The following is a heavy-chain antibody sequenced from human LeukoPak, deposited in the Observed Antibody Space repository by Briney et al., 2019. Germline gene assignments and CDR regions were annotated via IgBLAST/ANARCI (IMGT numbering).Heavy chain of an antibody. Sequence: GGSLRLSCTTSGFNFGDYAMSWFRQAPAKGLEGVGFITNKAFGGTAEYAASVKGRFTISRDDSRSIAYLQMDNLRTEDTGVYYCTRDEYGVGSNFFDYWGQGTLVTVST. V-gene: IGHV3-49*03. CDR2: ITNKAFGGTA. J-gene: IGHJ4*02. D-gene: IGHD4-17*01. CDR3: TRDEYGVGSNFFDY. CDR1: GFNFGDYA.